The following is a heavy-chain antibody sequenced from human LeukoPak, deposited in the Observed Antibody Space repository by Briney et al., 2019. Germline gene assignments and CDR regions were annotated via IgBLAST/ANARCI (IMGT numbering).Heavy chain of an antibody. D-gene: IGHD4-11*01. V-gene: IGHV4-4*07. J-gene: IGHJ4*02. CDR3: ARQEIPSSYYGLDY. Sequence: SETLSLTCTVSGASISRYFWHWIRHPAVKGLEWIGRVSSSGTTNYNPSLRSRVSMSVDTSKSQFSLNVSPLTAADTAVYYCARQEIPSSYYGLDYWGQGTLVTVSS. CDR1: GASISRYF. CDR2: VSSSGTT.